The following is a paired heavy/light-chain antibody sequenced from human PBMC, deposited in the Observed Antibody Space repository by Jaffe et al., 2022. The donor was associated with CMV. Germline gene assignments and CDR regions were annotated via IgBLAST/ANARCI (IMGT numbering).Light chain of an antibody. CDR2: EVN. CDR1: SSDVAIYNL. V-gene: IGLV2-23*02. Sequence: QSALTQPASVSGSPGQSITISCTGTSSDVAIYNLVSWYQQHPGKAPKLMIYEVNKWPSGLSNRFSGSKSGNTASLTISGLQAEDEANYYCSSYAGSSTPVVFGGGTKLTVL. CDR3: SSYAGSSTPVV. J-gene: IGLJ2*01.
Heavy chain of an antibody. CDR2: INSDGSST. CDR3: ARGGRSAVAGHFDY. J-gene: IGHJ4*02. D-gene: IGHD6-19*01. V-gene: IGHV3-74*01. Sequence: EVQLVESGGGLVQPGGSLRLSCAASGFIFNTYWMHWVRQAPGKGLVWVSRINSDGSSTTYADSVKGRFTISRDNAKNTLYLQMNSLRAEDTAVYYCARGGRSAVAGHFDYWGQGTLVTVSS. CDR1: GFIFNTYW.